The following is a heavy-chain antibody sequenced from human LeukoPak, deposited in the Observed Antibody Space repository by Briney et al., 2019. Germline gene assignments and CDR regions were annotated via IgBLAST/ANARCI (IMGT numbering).Heavy chain of an antibody. CDR2: ISSSSSYI. J-gene: IGHJ4*02. Sequence: GGSLRLSCAASGCTFSSYSMNRVRQAPGKGLEWVSSISSSSSYIYYADSVKGRFTISRDNAKNSLYLQMNSLRAEDTAVYYCASEDYDSSGVLDYWGQGTLVTVSS. CDR1: GCTFSSYS. D-gene: IGHD3-22*01. CDR3: ASEDYDSSGVLDY. V-gene: IGHV3-21*01.